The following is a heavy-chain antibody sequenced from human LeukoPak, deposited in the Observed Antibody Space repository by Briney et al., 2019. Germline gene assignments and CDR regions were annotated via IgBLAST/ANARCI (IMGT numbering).Heavy chain of an antibody. J-gene: IGHJ6*03. CDR3: AREARPSYYYYMDV. CDR2: ISYDGSNK. CDR1: GFTFSSYA. D-gene: IGHD6-25*01. Sequence: GGSLRLSCAASGFTFSSYAMHWVRQAPGKGLEWVAVISYDGSNKYYADSVKGRFTISRDNSKNTLYLQMNSLRAEDTAVYYCAREARPSYYYYMDVWGKGTTVTVSS. V-gene: IGHV3-30*04.